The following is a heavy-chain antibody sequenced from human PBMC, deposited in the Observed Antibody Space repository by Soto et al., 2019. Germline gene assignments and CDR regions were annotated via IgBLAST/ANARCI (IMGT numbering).Heavy chain of an antibody. J-gene: IGHJ5*02. CDR3: ARGKNSVVVAATGWFDP. V-gene: IGHV1-18*01. D-gene: IGHD2-15*01. CDR1: GYTFTSYG. Sequence: ASVKVSCKASGYTFTSYGISWVRQAPGQGLERMGWISAYNGNTNYAQKLQGRVTMTTDTSTSTAYMELRSLRSDDTAVYYCARGKNSVVVAATGWFDPWGQGTLVTVSS. CDR2: ISAYNGNT.